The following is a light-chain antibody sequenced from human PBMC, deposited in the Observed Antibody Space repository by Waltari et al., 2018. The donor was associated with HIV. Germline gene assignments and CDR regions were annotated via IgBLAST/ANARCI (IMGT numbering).Light chain of an antibody. CDR3: QQYERHQS. J-gene: IGKJ2*03. CDR2: QAS. V-gene: IGKV1-5*03. CDR1: QSINTW. Sequence: DIQMTQSPSTLSASVGDSVTITCRASQSINTWLAWYQQKPGTAPKLLIYQASTLESVVPSRFSGRGSGTEFTLTISSLQPDDFASYYCQQYERHQSFGQGTKVEMK.